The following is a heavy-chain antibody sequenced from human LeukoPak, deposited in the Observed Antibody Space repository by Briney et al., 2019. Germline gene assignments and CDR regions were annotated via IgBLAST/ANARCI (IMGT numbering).Heavy chain of an antibody. CDR3: ARAPGAYDILTGYYMDGLDY. CDR1: GGSISSSSYY. CDR2: IYYSGST. V-gene: IGHV4-39*01. D-gene: IGHD3-9*01. J-gene: IGHJ4*02. Sequence: SETLSLTCTVSGGSISSSSYYWGWIRQPPGKGLEWIGSIYYSGSTYYNPSLKSRVTISVDTSKNQFSLKLSSVTAADTAVYYCARAPGAYDILTGYYMDGLDYWGQGTLVTVSS.